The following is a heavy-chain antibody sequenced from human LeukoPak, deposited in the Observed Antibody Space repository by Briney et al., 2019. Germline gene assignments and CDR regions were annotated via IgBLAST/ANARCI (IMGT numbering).Heavy chain of an antibody. CDR1: GYTFTGYY. V-gene: IGHV1-2*02. J-gene: IGHJ4*02. D-gene: IGHD4-23*01. CDR3: ARDMYGGNYYFDY. CDR2: INPNSGGT. Sequence: ASVKVSCKASGYTFTGYYMHWVRQAPGQGLEWMGWINPNSGGTNFAQKFQGRVTLTRDTSINTAYMELSSLRSDDTAVYYCARDMYGGNYYFDYWGQGTLVTVSS.